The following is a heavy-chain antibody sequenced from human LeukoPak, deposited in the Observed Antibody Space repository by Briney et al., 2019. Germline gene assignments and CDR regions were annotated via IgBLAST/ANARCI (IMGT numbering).Heavy chain of an antibody. CDR3: GRVALDTSMIHY. Sequence: GGSLRLSCAASGFTFSSYSMNWVRQAPGKGLEWVSYISRSSTTIYYADSVKGRFTISRDNAKNSLYLQMNSLRVEDTAVYYCGRVALDTSMIHYWGQGTLVTVSS. D-gene: IGHD5-18*01. J-gene: IGHJ4*02. V-gene: IGHV3-48*01. CDR1: GFTFSSYS. CDR2: ISRSSTTI.